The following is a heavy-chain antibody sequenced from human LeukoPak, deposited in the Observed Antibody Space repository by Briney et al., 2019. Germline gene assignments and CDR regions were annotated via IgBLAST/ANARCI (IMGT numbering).Heavy chain of an antibody. CDR3: ASPRQSYGSGSYAIDY. CDR1: GFTFSDHY. J-gene: IGHJ4*02. CDR2: ISYDGSNK. V-gene: IGHV3-30-3*01. D-gene: IGHD3-10*01. Sequence: PGGSLRLSCAASGFTFSDHYMHWVRQAPGKGLEWVAVISYDGSNKYYADSVKGRFTISRDNSKNTLYLQMNSLRAEDTAVYYCASPRQSYGSGSYAIDYWGQGTLVTVSS.